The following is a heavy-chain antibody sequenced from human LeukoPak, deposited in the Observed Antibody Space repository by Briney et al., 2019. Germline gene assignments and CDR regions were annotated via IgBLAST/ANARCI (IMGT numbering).Heavy chain of an antibody. CDR1: GFTFSSYW. CDR3: ARDLRFYDY. CDR2: IKQYGSEK. Sequence: GGSLRLSCAASGFTFSSYWMSWVRRAPGKGLEWVANIKQYGSEKYYVDAVKGRFTISRDNAKSSLYLQMNSLRAEDTAVYYCARDLRFYDYWGQGTLVTVSS. D-gene: IGHD3-3*01. V-gene: IGHV3-7*01. J-gene: IGHJ4*02.